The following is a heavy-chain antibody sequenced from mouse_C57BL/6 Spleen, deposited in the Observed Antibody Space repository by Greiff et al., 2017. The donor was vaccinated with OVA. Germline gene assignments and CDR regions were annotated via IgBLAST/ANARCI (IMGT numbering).Heavy chain of an antibody. Sequence: QVQLQQPGAELVRPGSSVKLSCKASGYTFTSYWMHWVKQRPIQGLEWIGNIYPSDSETHYNQKFKDKATLTVDKSSSTAYMQHSSLTSVDSAVYYCARSKGTGPFDYWGQGTTLTVSS. V-gene: IGHV1-52*01. J-gene: IGHJ2*01. CDR2: IYPSDSET. CDR1: GYTFTSYW. CDR3: ARSKGTGPFDY. D-gene: IGHD3-1*01.